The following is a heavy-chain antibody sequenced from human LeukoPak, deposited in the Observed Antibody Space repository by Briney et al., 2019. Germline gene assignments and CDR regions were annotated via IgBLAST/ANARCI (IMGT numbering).Heavy chain of an antibody. Sequence: PGGSLRLSCAVSGLTFSDAWLNWVRQAPGKGLEWVGHIKSKTDGGTTDYAAPVKGRFTISRDDSKNTLFLQMNSLKTEDTAVYYCTLPWGSGSYYDYWGQGTLVTVSS. D-gene: IGHD3-10*01. CDR2: IKSKTDGGTT. V-gene: IGHV3-15*01. J-gene: IGHJ4*02. CDR3: TLPWGSGSYYDY. CDR1: GLTFSDAW.